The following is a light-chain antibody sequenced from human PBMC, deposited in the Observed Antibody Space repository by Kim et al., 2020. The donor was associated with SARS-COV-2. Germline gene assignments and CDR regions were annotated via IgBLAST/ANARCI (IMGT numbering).Light chain of an antibody. J-gene: IGKJ4*01. CDR2: DAS. V-gene: IGKV3-11*01. Sequence: SLSPRERATLSYRASQSVSSYLAWYQQKPGQAPRLLIYDASNRATGIPARFSGSGSGTDFTLTISSLEPEDFAVYYCQQRSNWLTFGGGTKVDIK. CDR1: QSVSSY. CDR3: QQRSNWLT.